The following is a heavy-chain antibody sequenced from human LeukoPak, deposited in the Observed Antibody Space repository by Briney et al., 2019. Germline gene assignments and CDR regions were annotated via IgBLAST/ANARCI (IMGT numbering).Heavy chain of an antibody. J-gene: IGHJ3*02. CDR3: ARDGDYGGKSNAFDI. Sequence: SQTLSLTCTVSGGSISSGGYYWSWIRQHPGKGLEWIGYIYYSGSTYYNPSLKSRVTISVDTSKNQFSLKLSSVTAADTAVYYCARDGDYGGKSNAFDIWGQGTMVTVSS. CDR1: GGSISSGGYY. CDR2: IYYSGST. V-gene: IGHV4-31*03. D-gene: IGHD4-23*01.